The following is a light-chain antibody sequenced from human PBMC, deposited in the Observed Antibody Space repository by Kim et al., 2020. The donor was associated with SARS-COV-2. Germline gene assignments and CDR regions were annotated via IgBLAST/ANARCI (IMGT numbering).Light chain of an antibody. CDR1: RLGAKY. J-gene: IGLJ1*01. V-gene: IGLV3-1*01. Sequence: VSPGQTALITYSGDRLGAKYVAWYQQRPGQSPVLIVSQDTKRPSAIPERFSGSNSGNTATLTITGTQAMDEADYYCQAWDNSAYVFGTGTTVTVL. CDR2: QDT. CDR3: QAWDNSAYV.